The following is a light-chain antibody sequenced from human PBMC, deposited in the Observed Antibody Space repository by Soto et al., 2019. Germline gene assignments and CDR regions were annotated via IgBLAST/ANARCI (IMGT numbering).Light chain of an antibody. Sequence: DIHISQSPSSVSASVGDRVTITCRASQDINKWLAWYQQKPGLAPNLVIYTASRLHGGGPSRFSGSASGTDFTLTISSLQPEDVATYYCQQGKSFPLTFGGGTKVDIK. CDR3: QQGKSFPLT. V-gene: IGKV1-12*01. J-gene: IGKJ4*01. CDR1: QDINKW. CDR2: TAS.